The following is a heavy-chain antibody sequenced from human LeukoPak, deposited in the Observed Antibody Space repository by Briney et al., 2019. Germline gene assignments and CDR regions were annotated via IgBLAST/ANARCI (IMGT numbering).Heavy chain of an antibody. Sequence: ASVKVSCKASGYTLTNYNISWVRQAPGQGLEWMGWINTYKGDTLYAQKLQGRVTMTADTSTNTAYMELRSLRFDDTAVYYCAREFGHCYGDNCFYFFDTWGRGFRVTVSS. D-gene: IGHD4-23*01. J-gene: IGHJ4*02. CDR1: GYTLTNYN. V-gene: IGHV1-18*01. CDR2: INTYKGDT. CDR3: AREFGHCYGDNCFYFFDT.